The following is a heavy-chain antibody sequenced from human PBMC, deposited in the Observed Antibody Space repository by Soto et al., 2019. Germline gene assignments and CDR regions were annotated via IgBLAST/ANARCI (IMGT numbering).Heavy chain of an antibody. V-gene: IGHV4-34*01. Sequence: PSETLSLTCAVYGGSFSGYYWSWIRQPPGKGLEWIGEINHSGSTNYNPSLKSRVTISVDTSKNQFSLKLSSVTAADTAVYYCARGRRAIFGVSYYYYGMDVWGQGTTVTV. CDR3: ARGRRAIFGVSYYYYGMDV. J-gene: IGHJ6*02. CDR2: INHSGST. D-gene: IGHD3-3*01. CDR1: GGSFSGYY.